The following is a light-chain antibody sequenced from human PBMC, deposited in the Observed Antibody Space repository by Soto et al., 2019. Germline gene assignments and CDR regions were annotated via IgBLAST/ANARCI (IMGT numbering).Light chain of an antibody. Sequence: IGLTQSQDNLSVSRGKRATLSCRASQNISSYLIWYQQKPGQAPRLLIYDVSNRATGIPARFSGSGSGTDFTLTISSLQPEDFATYYCQLSYSTPLTFGGGTKVDIK. J-gene: IGKJ4*01. CDR1: QNISSY. CDR2: DVS. V-gene: IGKV3-11*01. CDR3: QLSYSTPLT.